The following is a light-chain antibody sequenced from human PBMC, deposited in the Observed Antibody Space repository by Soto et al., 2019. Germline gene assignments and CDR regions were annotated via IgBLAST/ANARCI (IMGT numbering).Light chain of an antibody. CDR3: QHYGSSART. Sequence: ENVLTQSPGTLSLSPGERATLSCRASQSVSSSYLAWYQRRPGQAPRLLIYGASSRATGIPDRFSGSGSGTDFTLTISRLEPEDFAVYYCQHYGSSARTFGQGTKLEIK. V-gene: IGKV3-20*01. J-gene: IGKJ2*01. CDR2: GAS. CDR1: QSVSSSY.